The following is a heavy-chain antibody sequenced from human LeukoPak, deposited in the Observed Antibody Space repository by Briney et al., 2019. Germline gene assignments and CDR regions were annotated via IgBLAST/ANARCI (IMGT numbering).Heavy chain of an antibody. Sequence: GGSLRLSCAASGFTFSSYSMNWVRQAPGKGLEWVSYISSSSSTIYYADSVKGRFTISRDNAKNSLYLQVNSLRDEDTAVYYCARGLAPVAFDIWGQGTMVTVSS. CDR2: ISSSSSTI. V-gene: IGHV3-48*02. D-gene: IGHD4-11*01. CDR3: ARGLAPVAFDI. CDR1: GFTFSSYS. J-gene: IGHJ3*02.